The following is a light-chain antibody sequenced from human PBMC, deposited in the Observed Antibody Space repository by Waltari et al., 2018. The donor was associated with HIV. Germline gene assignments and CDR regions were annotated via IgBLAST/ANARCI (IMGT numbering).Light chain of an antibody. Sequence: SYELTQPPSVSVSPGPAATITCSGDKLDDKYVCWYQQKPGRSPVLVIYQDDKRLSGIPDRFSGSNSGNTATLTISGTQTMDEADYYCQAWDSGTGVFGTGTTVTVL. J-gene: IGLJ1*01. CDR1: KLDDKY. CDR2: QDD. V-gene: IGLV3-1*01. CDR3: QAWDSGTGV.